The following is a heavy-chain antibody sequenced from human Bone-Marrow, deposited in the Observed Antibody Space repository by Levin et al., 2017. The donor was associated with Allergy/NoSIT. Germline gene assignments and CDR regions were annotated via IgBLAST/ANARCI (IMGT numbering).Heavy chain of an antibody. D-gene: IGHD3-3*01. CDR1: GFTFSNYA. CDR2: IDYNGVGI. Sequence: GGSLRLSCAASGFTFSNYAMGWVRQSPGEGLEWVSTIDYNGVGIYYADSVKDRFTISRDNSKGMLYLQMNSLRAEDTAIYYCAKDSNVLRFLEWFLHWGQGTQVTVSS. V-gene: IGHV3-23*01. CDR3: AKDSNVLRFLEWFLH. J-gene: IGHJ5*02.